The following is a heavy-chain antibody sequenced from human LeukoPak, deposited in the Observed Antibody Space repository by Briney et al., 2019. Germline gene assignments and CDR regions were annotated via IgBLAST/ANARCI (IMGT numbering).Heavy chain of an antibody. V-gene: IGHV5-51*01. J-gene: IGHJ5*02. CDR1: GYTFTNSW. Sequence: GESLKISCKASGYTFTNSWIGWVRQMPGKGLEWMRTIYPADSDTRYSPSFQGQVTISVDKSINTAYLQWSSLKASDTAMYYCARLSGGSPWGQGTLVTVSS. CDR2: IYPADSDT. D-gene: IGHD2-15*01. CDR3: ARLSGGSP.